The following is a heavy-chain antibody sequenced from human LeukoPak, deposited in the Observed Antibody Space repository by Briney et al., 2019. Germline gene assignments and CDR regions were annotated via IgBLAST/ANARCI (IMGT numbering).Heavy chain of an antibody. J-gene: IGHJ3*02. CDR1: GFTFSSYA. CDR3: AKDLLDIVVVIAINDAFDI. D-gene: IGHD2-21*01. V-gene: IGHV3-23*01. CDR2: ISGSGGST. Sequence: GGSLRLSCAASGFTFSSYAMSWVRQAPGKGLEWVSAISGSGGSTYYADSVKGRFTISRDNSKNTLYLQMNSLRAEETAVYYCAKDLLDIVVVIAINDAFDIWGQGTMVTVSS.